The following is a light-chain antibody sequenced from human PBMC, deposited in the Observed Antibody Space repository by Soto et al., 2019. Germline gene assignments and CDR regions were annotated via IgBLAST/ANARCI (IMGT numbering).Light chain of an antibody. Sequence: EIVMTQSPATLSVSPGERATLFCRASQSVSSNLAWYQQKPGQAPRLLIYGASTRATGIPARFSGSGSGTEFTLTISSLQSEDFAVYYCQQYNNWPPYTFGQGTKLXIK. V-gene: IGKV3-15*01. CDR2: GAS. CDR1: QSVSSN. J-gene: IGKJ2*01. CDR3: QQYNNWPPYT.